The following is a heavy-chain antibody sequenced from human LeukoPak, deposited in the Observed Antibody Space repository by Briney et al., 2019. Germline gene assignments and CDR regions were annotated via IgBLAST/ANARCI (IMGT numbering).Heavy chain of an antibody. CDR3: GSGSSSWSPFDY. V-gene: IGHV3-66*02. D-gene: IGHD6-13*01. CDR1: GFTVSGNY. CDR2: IYSGGST. J-gene: IGHJ4*02. Sequence: GGSLRLSCAASGFTVSGNYMSWVRQAPGKWLEWVSVIYSGGSTYYADSVKGRFTISRDNSKNTLYLQMNSLRAEDTAVYYRGSGSSSWSPFDYWGQGTLVTVSS.